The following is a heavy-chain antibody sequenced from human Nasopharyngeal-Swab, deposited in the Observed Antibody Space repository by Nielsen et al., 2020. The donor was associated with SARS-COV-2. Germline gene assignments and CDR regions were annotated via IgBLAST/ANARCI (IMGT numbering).Heavy chain of an antibody. Sequence: GESLKISCAASGFTFSSYGMHWVRQAPGKGLEWVAVISYDGSNKYYADSVKGRFTISRDNSKNTLYLQMNSLRAEDTAVYYCAKETSAPVYSSSWRSEWYYYYGMDVWGQGTTVTVSS. CDR1: GFTFSSYG. CDR2: ISYDGSNK. D-gene: IGHD6-13*01. CDR3: AKETSAPVYSSSWRSEWYYYYGMDV. J-gene: IGHJ6*02. V-gene: IGHV3-30*18.